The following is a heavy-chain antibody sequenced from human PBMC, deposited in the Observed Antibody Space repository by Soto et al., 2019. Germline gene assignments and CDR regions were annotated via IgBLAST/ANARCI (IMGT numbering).Heavy chain of an antibody. CDR2: ISSSGSPI. J-gene: IGHJ5*02. Sequence: QVQLVESGGGLVKPGGSLRLSCAASGFTFSDYSMTWIRQAPGKGLEWVSYISSSGSPIYYADSVTGRFTISRDNAKNSLYLQMNSLRAEDTATYYCARDSGFRYCSGYNCYPRFDPWGQGTLVTVSS. D-gene: IGHD2-15*01. CDR3: ARDSGFRYCSGYNCYPRFDP. V-gene: IGHV3-11*01. CDR1: GFTFSDYS.